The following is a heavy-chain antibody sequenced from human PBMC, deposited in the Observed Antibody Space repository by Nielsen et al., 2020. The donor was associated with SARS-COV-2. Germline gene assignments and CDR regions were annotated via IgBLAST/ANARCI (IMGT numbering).Heavy chain of an antibody. CDR1: GFTFSSYA. D-gene: IGHD3-3*01. Sequence: GESLKISCAASGFTFSSYAMSWVRQAPGKGLEWVSAISGSGGSTYYADSVKGRFTISRDNSKNTLYLQMNSLRAEDTAVYYCARGGIHTIFGVSYYYYYMDVWGKGTTVTVSS. J-gene: IGHJ6*03. CDR2: ISGSGGST. V-gene: IGHV3-23*01. CDR3: ARGGIHTIFGVSYYYYYMDV.